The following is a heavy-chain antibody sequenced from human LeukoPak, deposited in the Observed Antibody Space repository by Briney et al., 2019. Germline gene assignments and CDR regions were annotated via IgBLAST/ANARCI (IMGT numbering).Heavy chain of an antibody. CDR1: GYSFTSYW. J-gene: IGHJ4*02. CDR3: ATRGRYSGYDLGY. D-gene: IGHD5-12*01. Sequence: GESLKISCKGSGYSFTSYWIGWVRQMPRKGREWIGIIYPGDSDTRYSPSFQGQVTISADKSISTAYLQWSSLKASDTAMYYCATRGRYSGYDLGYWGQGTLVTVSS. CDR2: IYPGDSDT. V-gene: IGHV5-51*01.